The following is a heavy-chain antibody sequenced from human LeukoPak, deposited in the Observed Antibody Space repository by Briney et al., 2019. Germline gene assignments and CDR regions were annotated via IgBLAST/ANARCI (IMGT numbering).Heavy chain of an antibody. J-gene: IGHJ3*02. V-gene: IGHV1-69*06. CDR1: GGTFSSYA. D-gene: IGHD3-22*01. CDR3: ARAGVWDYSDSSGYHNAAFDI. Sequence: SVKVSCKASGGTFSSYAINWVRQAPGQGLEWMGGIIPIFDTTNYAQNFQGRVTITADKSTNTAYMELGSLRSEDTAVYYCARAGVWDYSDSSGYHNAAFDIWGQGTMVTVSS. CDR2: IIPIFDTT.